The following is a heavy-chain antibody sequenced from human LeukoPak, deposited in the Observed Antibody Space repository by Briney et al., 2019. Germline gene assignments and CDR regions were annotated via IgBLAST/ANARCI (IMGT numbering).Heavy chain of an antibody. D-gene: IGHD4-17*01. Sequence: SQTLSLTRTVSGGSISSGGYYWNWIRQHPGKGLEWIGYIYYSGSTYYNPSLKSRVTISVDTSKNQFSLTLSSVTAADTAVYYCARFRNHGDYGWFDPWGQGTLVTVSS. V-gene: IGHV4-31*03. CDR1: GGSISSGGYY. J-gene: IGHJ5*02. CDR3: ARFRNHGDYGWFDP. CDR2: IYYSGST.